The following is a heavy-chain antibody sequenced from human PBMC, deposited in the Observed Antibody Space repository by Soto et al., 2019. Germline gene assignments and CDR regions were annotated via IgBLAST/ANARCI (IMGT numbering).Heavy chain of an antibody. D-gene: IGHD3-10*01. J-gene: IGHJ6*02. CDR3: ARALLDYGSGSHSTHYYYYGMDV. V-gene: IGHV3-21*01. Sequence: GGSLRLSCAASGFTFSSYSMNWVRQAPGKGLEWVSSISSSSSYIYYADSVKGRFTISRDNAKNSLYLQMNSLRAEDTAVYYCARALLDYGSGSHSTHYYYYGMDVWGQGTTVTVSS. CDR2: ISSSSSYI. CDR1: GFTFSSYS.